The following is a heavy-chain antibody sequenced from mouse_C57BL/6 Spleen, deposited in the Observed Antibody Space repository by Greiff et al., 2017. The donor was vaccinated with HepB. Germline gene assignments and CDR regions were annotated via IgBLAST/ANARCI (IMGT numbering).Heavy chain of an antibody. J-gene: IGHJ3*01. V-gene: IGHV5-9*01. Sequence: EVQGVESGGGLVKPGGSLKLSCAASGFTFSSYTMSWVRQTPEKRLEWVATISGGGGNTYYPDSVKGRFTISRDNAKNTLYLQMSSLRSEDTALYYCAGQETTVVEGWFAYWGQGTLVTVSA. CDR1: GFTFSSYT. CDR2: ISGGGGNT. D-gene: IGHD1-1*01. CDR3: AGQETTVVEGWFAY.